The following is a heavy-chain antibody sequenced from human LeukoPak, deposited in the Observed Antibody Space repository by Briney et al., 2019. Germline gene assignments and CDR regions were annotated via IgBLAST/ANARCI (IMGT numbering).Heavy chain of an antibody. CDR2: IYYSGST. CDR3: ATWDYYDSSGYYIDY. CDR1: GGSISSYY. J-gene: IGHJ4*02. D-gene: IGHD3-22*01. V-gene: IGHV4-59*08. Sequence: SETLSLTCTVSGGSISSYYWTWIRQPPGKGLEWIGDIYYSGSTNYNPSLRSRVAISLDTSKNQFSLKLSSVTAADTAVYYCATWDYYDSSGYYIDYWGQGTLVTVS.